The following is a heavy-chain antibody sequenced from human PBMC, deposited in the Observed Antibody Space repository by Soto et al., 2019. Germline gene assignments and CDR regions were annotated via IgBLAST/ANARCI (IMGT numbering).Heavy chain of an antibody. V-gene: IGHV1-69*06. CDR2: IIPIFGTA. D-gene: IGHD3-22*01. CDR1: GGTFSSYA. CDR3: ARASSYDSSGYTYSGVDY. Sequence: QVQLVQSGAEVKKPGSSVKVSCKASGGTFSSYAISWVRQAPGQGLEWMGGIIPIFGTANYAQKFQGRVTITADKSTSPAYMELSSLRSEDTAVYYCARASSYDSSGYTYSGVDYWGQGTLVTVSS. J-gene: IGHJ4*02.